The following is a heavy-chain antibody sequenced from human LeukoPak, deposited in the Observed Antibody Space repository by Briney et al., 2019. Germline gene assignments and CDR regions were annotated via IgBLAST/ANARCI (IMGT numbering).Heavy chain of an antibody. CDR2: IKQDGSEK. Sequence: PGGSLRLSCAASGITLSSYWMSWVRQAPGKGLEWVANIKQDGSEKNYVDSVKGRFTISRDNAKNSLYLQINSLRAEDTAVYYCARHSSGWAECGTWGQGTLVTVSS. CDR3: ARHSSGWAECGT. V-gene: IGHV3-7*01. CDR1: GITLSSYW. D-gene: IGHD6-19*01. J-gene: IGHJ5*02.